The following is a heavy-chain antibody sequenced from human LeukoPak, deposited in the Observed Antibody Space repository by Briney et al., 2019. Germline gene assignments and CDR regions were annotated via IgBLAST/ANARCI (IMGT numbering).Heavy chain of an antibody. V-gene: IGHV5-51*01. D-gene: IGHD2-15*01. CDR1: GGTFSSYT. CDR2: IYPGDSDT. CDR3: ARGRGYCSGGSCYWHWFDP. J-gene: IGHJ5*02. Sequence: KVSCKASGGTFSSYTISWVRQMPGKGLEWMGIIYPGDSDTRYSPSFQGQVTISADKSISTAYLQWSSLKASDTAMYYCARGRGYCSGGSCYWHWFDPWGQGTLVTVSS.